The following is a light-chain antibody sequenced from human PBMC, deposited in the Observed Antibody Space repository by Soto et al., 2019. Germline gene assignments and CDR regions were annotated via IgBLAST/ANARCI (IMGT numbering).Light chain of an antibody. V-gene: IGKV3-15*01. Sequence: EIVMTQYPATLSVSPGERSTLSCMASQSVSSNLAWYQQKPGQAPRLLIYGAYTRATGIPATFSGSGSGTEFTLTISSLQSEDFEVYYCQQYNNWPITVGPGTRLEIK. CDR2: GAY. J-gene: IGKJ5*01. CDR3: QQYNNWPIT. CDR1: QSVSSN.